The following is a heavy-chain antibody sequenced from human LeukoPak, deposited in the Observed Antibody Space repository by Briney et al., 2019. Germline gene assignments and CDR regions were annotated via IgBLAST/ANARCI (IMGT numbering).Heavy chain of an antibody. CDR1: GFTFNTYV. J-gene: IGHJ4*02. CDR2: ITTSGGTT. D-gene: IGHD1-26*01. Sequence: PGGSLRLSCAASGFTFNTYVMAWVRQPPGKGLEWVSGITTSGGTTYYADSVKGRFTISRDNSKNTLYLQMNSLRAEDTAVYYCARDSTDGVIPRELHPPFDYWGQGTLVTVSS. V-gene: IGHV3-23*01. CDR3: ARDSTDGVIPRELHPPFDY.